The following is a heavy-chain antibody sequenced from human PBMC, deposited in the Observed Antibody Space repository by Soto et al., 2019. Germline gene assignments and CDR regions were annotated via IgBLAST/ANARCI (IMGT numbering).Heavy chain of an antibody. CDR2: ISYDGSNK. V-gene: IGHV3-30*18. CDR3: AKLRSQFAYVGVPFDY. J-gene: IGHJ4*02. CDR1: GFTFSSYG. Sequence: GGSLRLSCAASGFTFSSYGMHWVRQAPGKGLEWVAVISYDGSNKYYADSVKGRFTISRDNSKNTLYLQMNSLRAEDTAVYYCAKLRSQFAYVGVPFDYWGQGTLVTVSS. D-gene: IGHD3-16*01.